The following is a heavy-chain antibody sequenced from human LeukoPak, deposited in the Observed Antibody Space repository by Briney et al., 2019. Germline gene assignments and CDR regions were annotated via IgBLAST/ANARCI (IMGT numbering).Heavy chain of an antibody. Sequence: ASVKVSCKASGGTFSSYAISRVRQAPGQGLEWMGGIIPIFGTANYAQKFQGRVTITADESTSTAYMELSSLRSEDTAVYYCARDLNPVYSVVVIAVNAFDIWGQGTMVTVSS. J-gene: IGHJ3*02. D-gene: IGHD2-21*01. CDR1: GGTFSSYA. CDR2: IIPIFGTA. CDR3: ARDLNPVYSVVVIAVNAFDI. V-gene: IGHV1-69*13.